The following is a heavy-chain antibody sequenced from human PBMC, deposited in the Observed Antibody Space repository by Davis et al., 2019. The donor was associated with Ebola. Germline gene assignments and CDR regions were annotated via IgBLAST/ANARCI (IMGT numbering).Heavy chain of an antibody. CDR3: ARDRLTSDNHADY. J-gene: IGHJ4*02. V-gene: IGHV3-33*01. Sequence: GESLKISCATSGFTFSTYSMHWVRQPPGKGLEWVAVIWHDGSKRYYADSVQGRFTISRDNSKNTVYLQMNNLRAEDTAMFYCARDRLTSDNHADYWGQGTQVTVSS. CDR1: GFTFSTYS. D-gene: IGHD1-14*01. CDR2: IWHDGSKR.